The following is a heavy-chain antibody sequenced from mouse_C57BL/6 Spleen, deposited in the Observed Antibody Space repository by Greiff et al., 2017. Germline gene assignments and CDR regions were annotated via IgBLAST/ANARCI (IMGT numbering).Heavy chain of an antibody. CDR2: ISYSGST. V-gene: IGHV3-1*01. CDR3: ARGGYYGSGYFDD. Sequence: EVQLQQSGPGMVKPSQSLSLTCTVTGYSITSGYEWHWIRHFPGNKLEWLGYISYSGSTNYNPSLKSRISLTHDTSKNHFFLKLNAVTTEDTATYYCARGGYYGSGYFDDWGTGTTVTVSS. CDR1: GYSITSGYE. D-gene: IGHD1-1*01. J-gene: IGHJ1*03.